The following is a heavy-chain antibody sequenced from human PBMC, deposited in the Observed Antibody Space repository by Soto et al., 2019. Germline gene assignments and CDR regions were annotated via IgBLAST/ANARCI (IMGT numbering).Heavy chain of an antibody. V-gene: IGHV3-73*01. CDR2: IRSKAYSYAT. CDR1: GFSFSGAS. Sequence: PGGSLRLSCAASGFSFSGASMYWVRQASGKGREWVGRIRSKAYSYATAYGASLKGRFSIFRDDTKNTAYLQINSLKSEDTAVYYCLTSIREAARDFDYWGQGTLVTVSS. CDR3: LTSIREAARDFDY. D-gene: IGHD2-15*01. J-gene: IGHJ4*02.